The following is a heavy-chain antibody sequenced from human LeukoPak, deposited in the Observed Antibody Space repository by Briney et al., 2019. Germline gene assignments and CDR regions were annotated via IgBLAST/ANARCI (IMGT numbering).Heavy chain of an antibody. CDR2: TYYSGST. D-gene: IGHD4-17*01. J-gene: IGHJ4*02. CDR1: GGSISSYY. V-gene: IGHV4-59*08. Sequence: SETLSLTCTVSGGSISSYYWSWIRQPPGKGLEWIGYTYYSGSTNYNPSLKSRVTISADMSKNQFSLKLSSVAAADTAVYYCARMTTVPRFDYWGQGTLVTVSS. CDR3: ARMTTVPRFDY.